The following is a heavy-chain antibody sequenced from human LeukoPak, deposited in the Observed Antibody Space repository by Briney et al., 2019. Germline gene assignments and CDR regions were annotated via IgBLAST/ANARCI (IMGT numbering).Heavy chain of an antibody. J-gene: IGHJ6*02. D-gene: IGHD3/OR15-3a*01. Sequence: GGSLRLSCAASGFTFSSYWMHWVRQAPGKGLVWVSRINSDGSSTSYADSVKGRFTISRDNAKNTLYLQMNSLRAEDTAVYYCAGVSHGVDFWAGTYYYYGMDVWGQGTTVTVSS. CDR2: INSDGSST. CDR1: GFTFSSYW. CDR3: AGVSHGVDFWAGTYYYYGMDV. V-gene: IGHV3-74*01.